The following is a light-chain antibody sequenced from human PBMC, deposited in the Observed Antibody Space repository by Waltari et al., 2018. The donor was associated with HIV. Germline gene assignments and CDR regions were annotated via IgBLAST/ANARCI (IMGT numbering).Light chain of an antibody. CDR2: EVS. J-gene: IGLJ2*01. V-gene: IGLV2-14*01. Sequence: QSALTQPASVSGSPGQSITISCTGTSSDVGGYNYVSWYQQHPGKAPKLKIYEVSNRPSGFSNRFSDSKSGNTASLTISGLQAEEEADYYCSSYTSSSTPYVVFGGGTKLTVL. CDR3: SSYTSSSTPYVV. CDR1: SSDVGGYNY.